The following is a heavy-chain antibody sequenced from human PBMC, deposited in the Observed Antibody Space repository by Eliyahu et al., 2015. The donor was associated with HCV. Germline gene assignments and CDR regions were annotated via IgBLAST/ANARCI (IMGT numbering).Heavy chain of an antibody. D-gene: IGHD6-19*01. J-gene: IGHJ5*02. CDR2: IHYSGST. V-gene: IGHV4-59*01. CDR3: ASGGGGIAVTGTGGWFDP. CDR1: XGXITXYY. Sequence: QVQLQESXPGLVKPSETLSLXCTXXXGXITXYYXSWIRQPPGKGLEWIGYIHYSGSTNYNPSPKSRVTISIDTSKNQFSLKLTSVTAADTAMYYCASGGGGIAVTGTGGWFDPWGQGTLVTVSS.